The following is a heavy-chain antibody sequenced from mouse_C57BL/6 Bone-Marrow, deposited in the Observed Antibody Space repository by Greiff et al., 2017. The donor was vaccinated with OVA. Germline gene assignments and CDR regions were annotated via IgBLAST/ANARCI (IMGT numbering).Heavy chain of an antibody. CDR2: ISSGGDYI. D-gene: IGHD2-1*01. CDR3: TRLLDAMDY. J-gene: IGHJ4*01. CDR1: GFTFSSYA. Sequence: EVKVVESGEGLVKPGGSLKLSCAASGFTFSSYAMSWVRQTPEKRLEWVAYISSGGDYIYYADTVKGRFTISRDNARNTLYLQMSSLKSEDKAMYYCTRLLDAMDYWGQGTSVTVSS. V-gene: IGHV5-9-1*02.